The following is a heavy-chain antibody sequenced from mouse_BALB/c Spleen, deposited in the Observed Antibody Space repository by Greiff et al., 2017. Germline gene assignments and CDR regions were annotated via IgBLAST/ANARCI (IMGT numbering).Heavy chain of an antibody. D-gene: IGHD2-3*01. J-gene: IGHJ2*01. CDR3: ERQGDGNYCDY. V-gene: IGHV5-6*01. CDR2: ISSGGSYT. Sequence: EVQLVESGGDLVKPGGSLKLSCAASGFTFSSYGMSWVRQTPDKRLEWVATISSGGSYTYYPDSVKGRFTISRDNAKNTLYLQMSSLKSEDTAMYYCERQGDGNYCDYWGQGTTLTVSS. CDR1: GFTFSSYG.